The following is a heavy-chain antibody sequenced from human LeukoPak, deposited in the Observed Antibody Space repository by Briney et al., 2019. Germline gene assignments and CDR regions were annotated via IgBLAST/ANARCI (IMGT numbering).Heavy chain of an antibody. Sequence: GGSLRPSCAASGFTFSSYWMHWVRQAPGKGLVWVSRIKSDGSSTSYADSVKGRFTISRDNAKNTLYLQMNSLRAEDTAVYYCARDLNWDLFDYWGQGTLVTVSS. J-gene: IGHJ4*02. V-gene: IGHV3-74*01. CDR1: GFTFSSYW. CDR3: ARDLNWDLFDY. CDR2: IKSDGSST. D-gene: IGHD1-1*01.